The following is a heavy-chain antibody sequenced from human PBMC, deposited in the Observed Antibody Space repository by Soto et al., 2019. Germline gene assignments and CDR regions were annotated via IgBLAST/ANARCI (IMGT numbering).Heavy chain of an antibody. J-gene: IGHJ6*02. Sequence: EVQLLESGGGLVQPGGSLRLSCAASGFTFSSYAMSWVRQAPGKGLEWVSAISGSGGSTYYADSVKGRFTISRDNSKNTLYLQMNSLRAEDTAIYYCAKADGVDGYSSSWWSYYSYGMDVWGQGTTVTVSS. D-gene: IGHD6-13*01. V-gene: IGHV3-23*01. CDR2: ISGSGGST. CDR1: GFTFSSYA. CDR3: AKADGVDGYSSSWWSYYSYGMDV.